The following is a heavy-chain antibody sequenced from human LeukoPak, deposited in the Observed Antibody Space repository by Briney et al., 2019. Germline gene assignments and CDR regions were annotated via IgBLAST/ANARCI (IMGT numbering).Heavy chain of an antibody. CDR3: ARADCSSTSCYELDY. CDR1: GFTFSDYY. V-gene: IGHV3-11*04. J-gene: IGHJ4*02. CDR2: ISSSDSTV. D-gene: IGHD2-2*01. Sequence: GGSLRLSCAGSGFTFSDYYMSWIRQAPGKGLEWVSYISSSDSTVKYTDSVKGRFTISRDNAKNSLFLPMHSLRADDTAVYYCARADCSSTSCYELDYWGQGTLVTVSS.